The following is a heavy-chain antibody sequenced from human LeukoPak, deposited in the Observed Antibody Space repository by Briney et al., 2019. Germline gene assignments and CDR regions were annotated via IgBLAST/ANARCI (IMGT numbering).Heavy chain of an antibody. D-gene: IGHD3-3*01. CDR2: IIPLFGTA. CDR3: ARARIPFAVVIPWDY. Sequence: SVKVSCKASGGTFSNYAISWVRQAPGQGLEWMGGIIPLFGTANYAQRFQGRVTNTADESTSTAYMALSSLRSEDTAIYYCARARIPFAVVIPWDYWGQGTLVTVSS. V-gene: IGHV1-69*13. CDR1: GGTFSNYA. J-gene: IGHJ4*02.